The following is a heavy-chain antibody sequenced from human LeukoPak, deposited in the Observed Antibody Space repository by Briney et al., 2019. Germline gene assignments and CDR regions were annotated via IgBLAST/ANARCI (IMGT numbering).Heavy chain of an antibody. J-gene: IGHJ5*02. D-gene: IGHD3-22*01. CDR2: ISSSSSYI. CDR3: ARDYYDSSGYYLGWFDP. CDR1: GFTFSSYS. V-gene: IGHV3-21*01. Sequence: GGSLRLSCAASGFTFSSYSMNWVRQAPGKGLEWVSSISSSSSYIYYADSVKGRFTISRYNAKNSLYLQMNSLRAEDTAVYYCARDYYDSSGYYLGWFDPWGQGTLVTVSS.